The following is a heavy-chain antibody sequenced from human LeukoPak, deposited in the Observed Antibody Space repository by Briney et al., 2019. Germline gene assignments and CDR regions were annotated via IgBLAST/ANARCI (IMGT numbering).Heavy chain of an antibody. Sequence: GGSLRLSCAASGFTFSSYWMHWVRQAPGKGLVWVSRINSDGSSTSYADSVKGRFTISRDNAKNTLYLQMNSLRAEDTAVYYCASPLVDDYVWGDYDMDVWGKGTTVTVSS. J-gene: IGHJ6*03. D-gene: IGHD3-16*01. CDR3: ASPLVDDYVWGDYDMDV. CDR2: INSDGSST. CDR1: GFTFSSYW. V-gene: IGHV3-74*01.